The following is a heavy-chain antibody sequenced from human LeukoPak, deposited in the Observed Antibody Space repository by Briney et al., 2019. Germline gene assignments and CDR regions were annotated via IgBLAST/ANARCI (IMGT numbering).Heavy chain of an antibody. V-gene: IGHV1-2*02. CDR2: INPNSGGT. Sequence: ASVKVSCRASGYTFTGYYMHWVRQAPGQGLEWMGWINPNSGGTNYAQKFQGRVTMTRDTSISTAYMELSRLRADDSAVYYCARGGKPGSSGYDWRNDQYYYSMDVWGKGTTVAISS. CDR3: ARGGKPGSSGYDWRNDQYYYSMDV. J-gene: IGHJ6*03. CDR1: GYTFTGYY. D-gene: IGHD5-12*01.